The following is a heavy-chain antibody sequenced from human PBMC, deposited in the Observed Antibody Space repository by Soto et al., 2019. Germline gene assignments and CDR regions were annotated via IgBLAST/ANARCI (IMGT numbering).Heavy chain of an antibody. CDR3: AEEKQAVAGTSLGY. CDR2: IKSKADGGTT. J-gene: IGHJ4*02. D-gene: IGHD6-19*01. Sequence: GGSLRLSCAASGFPFNNAWMNWVRQAPGEGLEWVGLIKSKADGGTTDYGTPVKGRFTISRDDSKNTLYLQMNSLRSEDTAVYYCAEEKQAVAGTSLGYWGQGTLVTVSS. CDR1: GFPFNNAW. V-gene: IGHV3-15*07.